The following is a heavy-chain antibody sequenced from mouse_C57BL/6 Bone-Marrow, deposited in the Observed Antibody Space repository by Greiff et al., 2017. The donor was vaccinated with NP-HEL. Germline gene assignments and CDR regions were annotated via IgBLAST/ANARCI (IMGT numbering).Heavy chain of an antibody. D-gene: IGHD1-1*01. CDR3: AREGYYGSSPFAY. CDR1: GYTFTNYW. V-gene: IGHV1-63*01. Sequence: QVQLQQSGAELVRPGTSVKMSCKASGYTFTNYWIGWAKQRPGHGLEWIGDIYPGGGYTNYNEKFKGKATLTADKSSSTAYMQFSSLTSEDSALYYCAREGYYGSSPFAYWGQGTLVTVSA. J-gene: IGHJ3*01. CDR2: IYPGGGYT.